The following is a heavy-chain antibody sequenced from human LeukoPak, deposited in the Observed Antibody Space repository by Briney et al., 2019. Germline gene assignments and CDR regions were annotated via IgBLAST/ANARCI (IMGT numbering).Heavy chain of an antibody. CDR3: ARVVPAANKNYYGMDV. CDR1: GYTFTSYG. Sequence: GASVKVSCKASGYTFTSYGISWVRQAPGQGLEWMGWISAYNGNTNYAQKLQGRVTMTRDTSISTAYMELSRLRSDDTAVYYCARVVPAANKNYYGMDVWGQGTTVTVSS. J-gene: IGHJ6*02. V-gene: IGHV1-18*01. D-gene: IGHD2-2*01. CDR2: ISAYNGNT.